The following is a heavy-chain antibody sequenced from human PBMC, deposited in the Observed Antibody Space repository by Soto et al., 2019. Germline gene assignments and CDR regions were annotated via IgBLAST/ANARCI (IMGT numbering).Heavy chain of an antibody. Sequence: QVQLVESGGGVVQPGRSLRLSCAASGFTFSSYAMHWVRQAPGKGLEWVAVISYDGSNKYYADSVKGRFTISRDNSKNXLXLXXNSLRAEDTAVYYCARDSRIYASSGYGVLAWYFDLWGRGTLVTVSS. CDR2: ISYDGSNK. J-gene: IGHJ2*01. V-gene: IGHV3-30-3*01. CDR3: ARDSRIYASSGYGVLAWYFDL. CDR1: GFTFSSYA. D-gene: IGHD3-22*01.